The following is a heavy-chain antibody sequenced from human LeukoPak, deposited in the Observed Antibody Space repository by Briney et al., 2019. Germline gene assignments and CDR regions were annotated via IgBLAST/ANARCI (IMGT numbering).Heavy chain of an antibody. CDR2: ISASGLST. J-gene: IGHJ5*02. Sequence: GGSLTLSCVASGSTFSNYAMSWVRQAPGKGLEYVSPISASGLSTYYTDSVRGRFTNSRDNSKNTLYLQMNSLRADDTAVYYCAKDKFSVAVVADRLKWFDPWGQGTLVTVSS. CDR3: AKDKFSVAVVADRLKWFDP. CDR1: GSTFSNYA. V-gene: IGHV3-23*01. D-gene: IGHD2-15*01.